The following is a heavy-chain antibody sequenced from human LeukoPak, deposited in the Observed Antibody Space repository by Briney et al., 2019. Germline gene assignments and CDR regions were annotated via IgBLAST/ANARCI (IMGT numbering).Heavy chain of an antibody. Sequence: GGSLRLSCEASGLNFGDYTMHWVRQAPGKGLEWVSLISRNGAATKYADSVRGRFTISRDNSKNSLYLQMNGLRVEDTAVYYCASGVYGSGGQGTLVTVSS. J-gene: IGHJ4*02. CDR2: ISRNGAAT. CDR3: ASGVYGS. D-gene: IGHD3-10*01. CDR1: GLNFGDYT. V-gene: IGHV3-43*01.